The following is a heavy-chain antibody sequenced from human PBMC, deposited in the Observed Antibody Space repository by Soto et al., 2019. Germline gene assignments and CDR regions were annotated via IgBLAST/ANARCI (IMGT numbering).Heavy chain of an antibody. CDR1: GGSISSYY. CDR3: ARIYYYDSSGPIDY. D-gene: IGHD3-22*01. Sequence: PSETLSLTCTVSGGSISSYYWSWIRQPPGKGLEWIGYIYYSGSTNYNPSLKSRVTISVDTSKNQFSLKLSSVTAADTAVYYCARIYYYDSSGPIDYWGQGTLVPVSS. J-gene: IGHJ4*02. V-gene: IGHV4-59*01. CDR2: IYYSGST.